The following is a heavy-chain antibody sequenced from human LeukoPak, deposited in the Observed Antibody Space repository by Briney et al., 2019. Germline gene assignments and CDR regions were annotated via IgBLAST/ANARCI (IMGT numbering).Heavy chain of an antibody. CDR2: IYHSGST. D-gene: IGHD3-22*01. J-gene: IGHJ6*03. CDR3: ARHGSSGYRYYYYYYMDV. V-gene: IGHV4-38-2*01. CDR1: GYSISSGYY. Sequence: SETLSLTCAVSGYSISSGYYWGWIRQPPGKGLEWIGSIYHSGSTYYNPSLMSRVTISVDTSKNQFSLKLSSVTAADTAVYYCARHGSSGYRYYYYYYMDVWGKGTTVTVSS.